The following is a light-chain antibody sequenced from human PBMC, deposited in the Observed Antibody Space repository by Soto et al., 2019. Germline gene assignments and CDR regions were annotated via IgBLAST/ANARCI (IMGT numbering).Light chain of an antibody. CDR1: SGYSTNA. CDR3: QSLGTGIQV. V-gene: IGLV4-69*01. J-gene: IGLJ3*02. CDR2: MNYDGTH. Sequence: QAVVTQSPSASASLGASVKLTCTLSSGYSTNAIAWHQQQSEKGPRFLMKMNYDGTHSKGDGFFDRFSGSSSGAERHLSISSLQSEDEADYYCQSLGTGIQVFGGGTKLTVL.